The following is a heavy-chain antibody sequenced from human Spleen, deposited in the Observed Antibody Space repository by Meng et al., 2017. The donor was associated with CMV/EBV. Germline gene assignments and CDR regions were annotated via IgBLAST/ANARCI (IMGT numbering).Heavy chain of an antibody. V-gene: IGHV3-33*06. CDR2: IWFDGSDK. CDR3: AKEQDDAFDI. CDR1: GFTFSSYS. J-gene: IGHJ3*02. Sequence: GESLKISCAASGFTFSSYSMNWVRQAPGKGLEWVAVIWFDGSDKYYADSVKGRFAISRDNSKNTLYLQMNSLRAEDTALYYCAKEQDDAFDIWGQGTMVTVSS.